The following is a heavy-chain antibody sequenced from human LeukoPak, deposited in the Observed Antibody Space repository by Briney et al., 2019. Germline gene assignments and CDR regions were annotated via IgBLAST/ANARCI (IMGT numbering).Heavy chain of an antibody. CDR2: INQDGSEK. D-gene: IGHD2-2*01. CDR3: ARGGTSGYSSTRHFWGGNYYFDY. CDR1: EFSVGSNY. V-gene: IGHV3-7*01. J-gene: IGHJ4*02. Sequence: GGSLRLSCAASEFSVGSNYMTWVRQAPGQGLEWVANINQDGSEKYYLDSAKGRFTISRDNARNSLYLQVNSLRAEDTAVYYCARGGTSGYSSTRHFWGGNYYFDYWGQGSLVTVSS.